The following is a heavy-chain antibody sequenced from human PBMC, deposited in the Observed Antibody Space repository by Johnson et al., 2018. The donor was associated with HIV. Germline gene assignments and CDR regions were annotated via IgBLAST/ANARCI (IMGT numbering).Heavy chain of an antibody. V-gene: IGHV3-30*04. Sequence: QVQLVESGGGVVQPGRSLRLSCAASGFTFSSYAMHWVRQAPGKGLEWVAVISYDGSNKYYADSVKGRFTISRDNSKNTLYLQMNSLRAEDTAVYYCARASTIFGRWLLGLRWAMWG. CDR2: ISYDGSNK. D-gene: IGHD3-3*01. J-gene: IGHJ1*01. CDR3: ARASTIFGRWLLGLRWAM. CDR1: GFTFSSYA.